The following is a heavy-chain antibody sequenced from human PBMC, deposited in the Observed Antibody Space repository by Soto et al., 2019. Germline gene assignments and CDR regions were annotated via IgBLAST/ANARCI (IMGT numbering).Heavy chain of an antibody. J-gene: IGHJ6*02. CDR3: ARDQGWLHWEGMDV. D-gene: IGHD5-12*01. V-gene: IGHV1-3*01. CDR1: GYTFTSYA. Sequence: QVQLVQSGAEVKKPGASVKVSCKASGYTFTSYAMHWVRQAPGQRLEWMGWINAGNGNTKYSQKFQGRVTITRDTSASTAYMELSSLRSEDTAVYYCARDQGWLHWEGMDVWGQGTTVTVSS. CDR2: INAGNGNT.